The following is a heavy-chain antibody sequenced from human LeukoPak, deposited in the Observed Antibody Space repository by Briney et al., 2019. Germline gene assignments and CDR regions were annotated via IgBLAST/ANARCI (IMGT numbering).Heavy chain of an antibody. CDR3: AKVTGGVATGPFDY. J-gene: IGHJ4*02. CDR1: GFTFSTDG. V-gene: IGHV3-30*02. D-gene: IGHD3-3*01. CDR2: IRYDGSIE. Sequence: GGSLRLSCAASGFTFSTDGMHWLRQAPGKGLEWVAFIRYDGSIEYYADSVKGRFTISRDNSKNTQYLQMNSLRVEDTAVYYCAKVTGGVATGPFDYWGQGTLVTVSS.